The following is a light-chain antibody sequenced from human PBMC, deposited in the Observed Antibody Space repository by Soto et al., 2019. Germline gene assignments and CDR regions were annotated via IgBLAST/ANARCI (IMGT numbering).Light chain of an antibody. CDR2: EVS. CDR1: SSDVGSYNL. CDR3: CSYAGSSSYV. Sequence: QSVLTQPASVSGSPGQSITISCTGTSSDVGSYNLVSWYQQHPGKAPKLMIYEVSKRPSGVSNRFSGSKPGNTASLTISWLQAEDEADYYCCSYAGSSSYVFGTGSKVTVL. V-gene: IGLV2-23*02. J-gene: IGLJ1*01.